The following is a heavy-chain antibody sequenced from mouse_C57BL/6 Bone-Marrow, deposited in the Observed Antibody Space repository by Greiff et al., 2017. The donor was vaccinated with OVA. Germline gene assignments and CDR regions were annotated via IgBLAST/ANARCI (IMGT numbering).Heavy chain of an antibody. CDR2: ISDGGSYT. Sequence: EVQLVESGGGLVKPGGSLKLSCAASGFTFSSYAMSWVRQTPEKRLEWVATISDGGSYTYYPDNVKGRFTISRDNAKNNLYLQMSHLKSEDTAMYYCARYYYGSSYRGYAMDYWGQGTSVTVSS. D-gene: IGHD1-1*01. J-gene: IGHJ4*01. CDR1: GFTFSSYA. V-gene: IGHV5-4*01. CDR3: ARYYYGSSYRGYAMDY.